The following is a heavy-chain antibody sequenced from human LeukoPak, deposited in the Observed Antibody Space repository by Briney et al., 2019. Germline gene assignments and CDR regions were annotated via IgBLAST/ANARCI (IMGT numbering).Heavy chain of an antibody. D-gene: IGHD2-2*02. CDR3: AHTFHRYCSSTTCYTLFDY. Sequence: SGPTLVKPTQTLTLTCTFSGFSLSTSGVGVGWIRQPPGKALEWLALIYWNDDKRYSPSLKSRLTITKDTSKNQVVLTMTNMDPVDTATYYCAHTFHRYCSSTTCYTLFDYWVQGTLVTVSS. V-gene: IGHV2-5*01. J-gene: IGHJ4*02. CDR1: GFSLSTSGVG. CDR2: IYWNDDK.